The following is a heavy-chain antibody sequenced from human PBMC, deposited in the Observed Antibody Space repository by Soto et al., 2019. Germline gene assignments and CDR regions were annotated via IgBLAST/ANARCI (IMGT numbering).Heavy chain of an antibody. D-gene: IGHD3-3*01. J-gene: IGHJ3*02. CDR3: ARERTIFGVVIPDAFDI. CDR2: IWYDGSNK. CDR1: GFTFSSYG. Sequence: VQLVESGGGVVQPGRSLRLSCAASGFTFSSYGMHWVRQAPGKGLEWVAVIWYDGSNKYYADSVKGRFTISRDNSKNTLYLQMNSLRAEDTAVYYCARERTIFGVVIPDAFDIWGQGTMVTVSS. V-gene: IGHV3-33*01.